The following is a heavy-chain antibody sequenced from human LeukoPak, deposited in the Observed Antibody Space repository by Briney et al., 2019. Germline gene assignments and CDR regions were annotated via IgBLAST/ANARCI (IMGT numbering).Heavy chain of an antibody. J-gene: IGHJ5*02. V-gene: IGHV3-23*01. Sequence: PGGSLRLSCAASGFTFSSYAMSWVRQAPGKGLEWVSAISGSGGSTYYADSVKGRFTISRDNSKNTLYLQMNSLRAEDTAVYYCAGDYDLIGRENWFDPWGQGTLVTVSS. CDR1: GFTFSSYA. CDR3: AGDYDLIGRENWFDP. D-gene: IGHD3-3*01. CDR2: ISGSGGST.